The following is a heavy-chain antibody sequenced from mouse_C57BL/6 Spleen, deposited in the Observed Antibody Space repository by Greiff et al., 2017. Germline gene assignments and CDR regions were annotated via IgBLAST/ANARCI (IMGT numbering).Heavy chain of an antibody. CDR1: GYTFTSYW. V-gene: IGHV1-52*01. Sequence: QVQLQQPGGELVRPGSSVKLSCKASGYTFTSYWMHWVKQRPIQGLEWIGNIDPSDSETHYNQKFKDKATLTVDKSSSTAYMQLSSLTSEDSAVYYCARGSTMIPYYAMDYWGQGTSVTVSS. J-gene: IGHJ4*01. CDR3: ARGSTMIPYYAMDY. D-gene: IGHD2-4*01. CDR2: IDPSDSET.